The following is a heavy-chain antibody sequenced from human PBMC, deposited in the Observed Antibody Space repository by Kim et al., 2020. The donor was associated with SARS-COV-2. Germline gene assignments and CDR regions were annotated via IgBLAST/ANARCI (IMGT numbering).Heavy chain of an antibody. V-gene: IGHV3-64*01. Sequence: GGSLRLSCAASGFTFSSYAMHWVRQAPGKGLEYVSAISSNGGSTYYANSVKGRFTISRDNSKNTLYLQMGSLRAEDMAVYYCARGGGGFFWSGLFDYWGQGTLVTVSS. D-gene: IGHD3-3*01. J-gene: IGHJ4*02. CDR1: GFTFSSYA. CDR2: ISSNGGST. CDR3: ARGGGGFFWSGLFDY.